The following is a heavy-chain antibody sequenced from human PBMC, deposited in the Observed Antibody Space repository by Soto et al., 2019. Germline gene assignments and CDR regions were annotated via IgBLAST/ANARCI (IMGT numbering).Heavy chain of an antibody. V-gene: IGHV4-39*01. Sequence: SEALSLTCSVSGGSISSSSYFWGWIRQPPGKGLEWIGSIYYSGSTYYNPSLKSRVTVSVDTSKNQFSLKLSSVTAADTAVYYCARHPSDFWFDPWGQGTLVTVSS. J-gene: IGHJ5*02. CDR2: IYYSGST. CDR1: GGSISSSSYF. D-gene: IGHD2-21*02. CDR3: ARHPSDFWFDP.